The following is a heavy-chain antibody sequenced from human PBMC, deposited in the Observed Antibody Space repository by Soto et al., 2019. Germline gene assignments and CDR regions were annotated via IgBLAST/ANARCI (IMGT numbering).Heavy chain of an antibody. CDR2: IKQDGSEK. V-gene: IGHV3-7*01. J-gene: IGHJ6*03. D-gene: IGHD3-3*01. CDR1: GFTFSSYW. Sequence: AGGSLRLSCAASGFTFSSYWMSWVRQAPGKGLEWVANIKQDGSEKYYVDSVKGRFTISRDNAKNSLYLQMNSLRAEDTAVYYCARGGFTIFGVVIKGHYMDVWGKGTTVTV. CDR3: ARGGFTIFGVVIKGHYMDV.